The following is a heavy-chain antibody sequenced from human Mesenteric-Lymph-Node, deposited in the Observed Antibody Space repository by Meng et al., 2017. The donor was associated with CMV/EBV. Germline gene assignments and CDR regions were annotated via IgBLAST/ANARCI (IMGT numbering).Heavy chain of an antibody. Sequence: GGPLRLSCAASGFTFGDYGMHWVRQAPGKGLEWVAFIRYDGSNEYYGDPVKGRFIISRDNSKNTVSLQMNSLRADDSAVFYCAKADPGSDYFDYWGQGTLVTVSS. CDR2: IRYDGSNE. D-gene: IGHD6-19*01. J-gene: IGHJ4*02. V-gene: IGHV3-30*02. CDR3: AKADPGSDYFDY. CDR1: GFTFGDYG.